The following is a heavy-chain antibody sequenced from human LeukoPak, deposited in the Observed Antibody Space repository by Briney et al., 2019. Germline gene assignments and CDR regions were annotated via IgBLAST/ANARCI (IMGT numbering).Heavy chain of an antibody. V-gene: IGHV3-23*01. CDR1: GFTFSSYA. CDR3: AKNGGSGDYYYWYFVL. Sequence: GGSLRLSCAASGFTFSSYAMSWVRQAPGKGLEWVSAISGSGGSTYYADSVKGRFTISRDNSKNTLYLQMNSLRAEDTAVYYCAKNGGSGDYYYWYFVLWGRGTLVTVSS. D-gene: IGHD3-22*01. CDR2: ISGSGGST. J-gene: IGHJ2*01.